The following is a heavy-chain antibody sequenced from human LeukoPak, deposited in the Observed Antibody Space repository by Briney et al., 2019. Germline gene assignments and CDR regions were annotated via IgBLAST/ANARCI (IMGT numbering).Heavy chain of an antibody. V-gene: IGHV3-7*03. CDR3: AKETYSPYDAFDI. J-gene: IGHJ3*02. D-gene: IGHD5-18*01. CDR2: IKQDGSEK. CDR1: GFTFTSAW. Sequence: GGSLRLSCAASGFTFTSAWMSWVRQTPGKGLEWVANIKQDGSEKYYVGSVKGRFSISRDNAKNSLYLQMNSLRAEDTALYYCAKETYSPYDAFDIWGQGTMVTVSS.